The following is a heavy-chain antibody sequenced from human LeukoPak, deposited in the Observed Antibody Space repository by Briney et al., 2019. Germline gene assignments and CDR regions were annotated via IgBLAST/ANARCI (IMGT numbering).Heavy chain of an antibody. CDR3: VVDAFDI. V-gene: IGHV3-30*03. D-gene: IGHD6-6*01. CDR1: GFTFSSYG. CDR2: ISYDGSNK. Sequence: TGGSLRLSCAASGFTFSSYGMHWVRQAPGKGLEWVAVISYDGSNKYYADSVKGRFIISRDNSKNTLYLQMNSLRAEDTAVYYCVVDAFDIWGQGTMVTVSS. J-gene: IGHJ3*02.